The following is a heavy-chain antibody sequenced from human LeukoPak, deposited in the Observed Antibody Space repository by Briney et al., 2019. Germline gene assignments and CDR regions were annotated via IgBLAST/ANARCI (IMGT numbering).Heavy chain of an antibody. CDR2: IYPGDSDT. Sequence: GESLKISCKGSGYSFTTYWIGWVRQMPGKGLEWLGIIYPGDSDTRYSPSFQGQVTISADKSISTAYLQWSGLKASDTATYYCAKWGYCSSSRCYGMDVWGQGTTVTVSS. CDR3: AKWGYCSSSRCYGMDV. J-gene: IGHJ6*02. D-gene: IGHD2-2*01. V-gene: IGHV5-51*01. CDR1: GYSFTTYW.